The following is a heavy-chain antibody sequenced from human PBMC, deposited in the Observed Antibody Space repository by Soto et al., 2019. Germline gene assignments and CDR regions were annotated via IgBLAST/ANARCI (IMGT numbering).Heavy chain of an antibody. CDR1: GFTFSNYA. CDR2: ISGSGGRA. Sequence: EAQLLDSGGGLVQPGGSLRLSCAASGFTFSNYAMTWVRQGPGKGLEWVSGISGSGGRAYYEDSVKGRFTISRDNSKSTLYLQMNSLRAEDTAVYYCAKAYFVWSSEQPYYFDYWGQGTLVTVSS. V-gene: IGHV3-23*01. J-gene: IGHJ4*02. CDR3: AKAYFVWSSEQPYYFDY. D-gene: IGHD3-16*01.